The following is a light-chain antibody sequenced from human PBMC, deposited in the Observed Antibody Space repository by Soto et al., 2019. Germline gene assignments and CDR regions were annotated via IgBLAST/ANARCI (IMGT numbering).Light chain of an antibody. J-gene: IGLJ2*01. Sequence: QSVLTQPPSVSGAPGQRVTISCTGSSSNIGAGYDVHWYQQLPGTAPKLLIYGNSNRPSGVPDRFSGSKSGTSASLAITGLQAEYDSYYYCQSYDSSLSGFVVFGGGTKLTVL. CDR1: SSNIGAGYD. V-gene: IGLV1-40*01. CDR3: QSYDSSLSGFVV. CDR2: GNS.